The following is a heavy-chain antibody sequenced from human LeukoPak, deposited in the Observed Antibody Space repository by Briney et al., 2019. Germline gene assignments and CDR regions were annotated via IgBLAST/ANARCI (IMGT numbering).Heavy chain of an antibody. J-gene: IGHJ3*02. D-gene: IGHD5-24*01. CDR1: GFTFSSYG. CDR2: ISYDGSNK. Sequence: GGSLRLSCAASGFTFSSYGMHWARQAPGKGLEWVAVISYDGSNKYYADSVKGRFTISGDNSKNTLYLQMNSLRAEDTAVYYCAKTDVEMATIDAFDIWGQGTMVTVSS. V-gene: IGHV3-30*18. CDR3: AKTDVEMATIDAFDI.